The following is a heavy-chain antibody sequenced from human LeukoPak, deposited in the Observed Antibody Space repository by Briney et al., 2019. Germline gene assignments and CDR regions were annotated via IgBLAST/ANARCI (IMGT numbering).Heavy chain of an antibody. CDR3: TKDRILGDYEVGDFDY. J-gene: IGHJ4*02. D-gene: IGHD4-17*01. V-gene: IGHV3-74*01. Sequence: GGSLRLSCAASGFTFSSYWMHWVRQAPGKGLVWVSRINTDGSSTSYADSVKGRFTISRDNSKNTLYLQMNSLRAEDTAVYYCTKDRILGDYEVGDFDYWGQGTLVTVSS. CDR1: GFTFSSYW. CDR2: INTDGSST.